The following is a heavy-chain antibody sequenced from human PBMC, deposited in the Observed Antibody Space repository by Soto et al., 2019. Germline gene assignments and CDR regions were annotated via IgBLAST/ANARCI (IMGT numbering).Heavy chain of an antibody. CDR2: ISSSSSTI. CDR1: GFTFSSYS. J-gene: IGHJ4*02. CDR3: ARGVERITIVGVVIREYYFDY. V-gene: IGHV3-48*01. D-gene: IGHD3-3*01. Sequence: EVQLVESGGGLVQPGGSLRLSCAASGFTFSSYSMNWVRQAPGKGLEWVSYISSSSSTIYYADSVKGRFTISRDNAKNTLYLQMNSLRAEDTAVYYCARGVERITIVGVVIREYYFDYWGQGTLVTVSS.